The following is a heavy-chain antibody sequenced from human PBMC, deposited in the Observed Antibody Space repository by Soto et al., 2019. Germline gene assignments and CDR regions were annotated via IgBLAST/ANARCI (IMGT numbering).Heavy chain of an antibody. V-gene: IGHV1-3*05. J-gene: IGHJ5*02. CDR2: IVAGNGDT. D-gene: IGHD6-13*01. CDR3: ARDGATAGTARNWFDP. Sequence: QVQLVQSGAEEKEPGASVKVSCKTSGYTFTTYAVHWVRQAPGQRLEWMGWIVAGNGDTRYSDKFQGRLSITRDTSATTDYMELGRLRYEDRAVYDCARDGATAGTARNWFDPWGQGTLVTVSS. CDR1: GYTFTTYA.